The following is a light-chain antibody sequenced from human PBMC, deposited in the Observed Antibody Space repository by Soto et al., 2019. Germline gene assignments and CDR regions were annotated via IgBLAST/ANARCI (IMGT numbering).Light chain of an antibody. CDR3: QQVYSSRWT. CDR1: QNIRSY. J-gene: IGKJ1*01. Sequence: SPSSLSASVGDRVTITCRASQNIRSYLNWYQQKPGKAPQLLIYATSSLQTGVPSRFSASGSGTDFSLVISDLQPEDSATYYCQQVYSSRWTPGPGTNVDIK. CDR2: ATS. V-gene: IGKV1-39*01.